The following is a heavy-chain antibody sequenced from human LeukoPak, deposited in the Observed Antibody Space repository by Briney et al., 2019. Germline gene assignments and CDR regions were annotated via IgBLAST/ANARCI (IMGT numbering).Heavy chain of an antibody. CDR1: GGSIRSSSYY. CDR2: PYYSGST. CDR3: ARGASGYDAPGDWFDP. V-gene: IGHV4-39*01. J-gene: IGHJ5*02. D-gene: IGHD5-12*01. Sequence: SETLSLTCTVSGGSIRSSSYYWGWIRQPPGKGLEWIGSPYYSGSTYYNPSLKSRVTISVDTSKNQFSLKLSSVTAADTAVYYCARGASGYDAPGDWFDPWAQGTLVAVSS.